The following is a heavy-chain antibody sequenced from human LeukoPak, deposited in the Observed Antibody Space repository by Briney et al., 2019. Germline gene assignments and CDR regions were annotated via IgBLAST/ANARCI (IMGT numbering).Heavy chain of an antibody. CDR3: ARHTVMVRGINGAYNWFDP. Sequence: PSETLSLNCSVSGGSISSSSYYWGWIRQPPGKGLEWIATIYYSGSTYYNPSLKSRVTISVDTSKNQLSLKLNSVTTSDTAVYYCARHTVMVRGINGAYNWFDPWGQGTLVTVSS. CDR1: GGSISSSSYY. D-gene: IGHD3-10*01. J-gene: IGHJ5*02. CDR2: IYYSGST. V-gene: IGHV4-39*01.